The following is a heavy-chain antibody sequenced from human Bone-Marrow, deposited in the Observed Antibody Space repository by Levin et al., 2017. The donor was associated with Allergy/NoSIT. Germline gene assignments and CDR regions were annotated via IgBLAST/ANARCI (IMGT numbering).Heavy chain of an antibody. CDR3: ARLQYYYDSSHPYSGLAFDI. J-gene: IGHJ3*02. Sequence: KPGGSLRLSCAASGFTFSDYYMSWIRQAPGKGLEWVSYISSSGSTIYYADSVKGRFTISRDNAKNSLYLQMNSLRAEDTAVYYCARLQYYYDSSHPYSGLAFDIWGQGTMVTVSS. CDR1: GFTFSDYY. CDR2: ISSSGSTI. D-gene: IGHD3-22*01. V-gene: IGHV3-11*01.